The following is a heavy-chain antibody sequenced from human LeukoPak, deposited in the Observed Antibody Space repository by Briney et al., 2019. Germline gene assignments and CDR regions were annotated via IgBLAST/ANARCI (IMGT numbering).Heavy chain of an antibody. J-gene: IGHJ4*02. Sequence: SETLSLTCAVYGGSFSGYYWSWIRQPPGKGLEWIGEINHSGSTNYNPSLKSRVTISADTSKNQFSLKLSSVTAADTAVYYCARGPPRYRIDYWGQGTLVTVSS. V-gene: IGHV4-34*01. CDR3: ARGPPRYRIDY. CDR1: GGSFSGYY. D-gene: IGHD1-14*01. CDR2: INHSGST.